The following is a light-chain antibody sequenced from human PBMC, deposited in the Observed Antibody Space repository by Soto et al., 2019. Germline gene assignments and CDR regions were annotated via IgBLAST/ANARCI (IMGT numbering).Light chain of an antibody. CDR3: QHGYVAPYT. V-gene: IGKV1-39*01. Sequence: PPSVSVSPGLTASITCSGDTVGDTYACWYKQKPGEVPKLLIYSASTLHSGVPSRFSGSGSETEFTLTIRSLQPEDFATYYCQHGYVAPYTFGQGTKVDIK. J-gene: IGKJ2*01. CDR2: SAS. CDR1: VGDTY.